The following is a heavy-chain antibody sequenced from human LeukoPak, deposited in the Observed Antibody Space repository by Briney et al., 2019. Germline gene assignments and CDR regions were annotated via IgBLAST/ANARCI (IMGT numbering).Heavy chain of an antibody. CDR3: ARPQQDIVLMVYASVPYYYGMDV. Sequence: GGSLRLSCAASGFTFSSYSMNWVRQAPGKGLEWVSSISSSSSYIYYADSVKGRFTISRDNAKNSLYLQMNSLRAEDTAVYYCARPQQDIVLMVYASVPYYYGMDVWGQGTTVTVSS. CDR1: GFTFSSYS. V-gene: IGHV3-21*01. CDR2: ISSSSSYI. J-gene: IGHJ6*02. D-gene: IGHD2-8*01.